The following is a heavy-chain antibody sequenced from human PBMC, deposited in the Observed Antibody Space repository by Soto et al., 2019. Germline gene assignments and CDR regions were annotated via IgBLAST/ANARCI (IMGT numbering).Heavy chain of an antibody. CDR3: ASPTREWLPPARDYYYGMDV. D-gene: IGHD3-3*01. Sequence: QVQLVQSGAEVKKPGSSVKVSCKASGGTFSSYAISWVRQAPGQGLEWMGGIIPIFGTANYAQKFQGRVTITADKATSTAYMELSSLRSEDTAVYYCASPTREWLPPARDYYYGMDVWGQGTTVTDFS. CDR1: GGTFSSYA. CDR2: IIPIFGTA. V-gene: IGHV1-69*06. J-gene: IGHJ6*02.